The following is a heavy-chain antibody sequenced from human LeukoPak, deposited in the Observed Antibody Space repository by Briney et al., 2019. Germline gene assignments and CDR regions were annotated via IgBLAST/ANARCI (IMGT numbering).Heavy chain of an antibody. V-gene: IGHV4-59*01. CDR2: IYYSGST. CDR1: GGSISSYY. D-gene: IGHD5-18*01. Sequence: SETLSLTCTVPGGSISSYYWSWIRQPPGKGLEWIGYIYYSGSTNYNPSLKSRVTISVDTSKNQFSLKLSSVTAADAAVYYCARAYSSGYSYGYGWVYNWFDPWGQGTLVTVSS. J-gene: IGHJ5*02. CDR3: ARAYSSGYSYGYGWVYNWFDP.